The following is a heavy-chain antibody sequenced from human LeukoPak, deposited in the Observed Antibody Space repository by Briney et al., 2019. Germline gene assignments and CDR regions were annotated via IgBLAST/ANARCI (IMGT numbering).Heavy chain of an antibody. CDR3: ARRSGYSAVDY. CDR1: GGSISSSSYY. CDR2: IYYSGST. V-gene: IGHV4-39*01. D-gene: IGHD5-18*01. J-gene: IGHJ4*02. Sequence: MPSETLSLTCTVSGGSISSSSYYWGWIRQPPGKGLEWIGNIYYSGSTYYNPSLKGRVTISVDTSKNQSSLKLSSVTAADTAVYYCARRSGYSAVDYWGQGTLVTVSS.